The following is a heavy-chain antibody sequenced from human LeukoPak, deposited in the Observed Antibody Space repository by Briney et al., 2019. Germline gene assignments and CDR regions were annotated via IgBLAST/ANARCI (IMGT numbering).Heavy chain of an antibody. Sequence: SETLSLTCAVYGGSFSGYYGSWIRQPPGKGLEWIGEINHSGSTNYNPSLKSRVTISVDTSKNQFSLKLSSVTAADTAVYYCARGRALRSPKFYYYYMDVWGKGTTVTVSS. CDR1: GGSFSGYY. D-gene: IGHD5-12*01. J-gene: IGHJ6*03. V-gene: IGHV4-34*01. CDR2: INHSGST. CDR3: ARGRALRSPKFYYYYMDV.